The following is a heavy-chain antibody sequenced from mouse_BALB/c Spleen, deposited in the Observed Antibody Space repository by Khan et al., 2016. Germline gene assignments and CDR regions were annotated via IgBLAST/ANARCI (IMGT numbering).Heavy chain of an antibody. V-gene: IGHV3-2*02. Sequence: EVQLQESGPSLVKPSQSLSLTCTVTGYSITSDYAWNWIRQFPGNKLEWMGYISYSGTTTYNPSLKSRISITRDTSKNQFFLQLNSVTTEDTATYYCARWLDAMDYWGQGTSVTVSS. CDR1: GYSITSDYA. J-gene: IGHJ4*01. CDR3: ARWLDAMDY. CDR2: ISYSGTT. D-gene: IGHD2-2*01.